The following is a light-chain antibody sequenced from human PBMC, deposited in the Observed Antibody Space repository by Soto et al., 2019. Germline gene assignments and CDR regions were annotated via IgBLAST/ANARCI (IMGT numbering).Light chain of an antibody. CDR2: AAS. Sequence: DIQMTQSPSSLSASVGDRVTITCRASQSIRTYLNWYQQKPGKAPKFLIYAASTLQSGVQSRFSGSGSGTDFTLTISSLQPEDFATYYCQQSYSNPRTFGQGTKVEIK. CDR3: QQSYSNPRT. J-gene: IGKJ1*01. CDR1: QSIRTY. V-gene: IGKV1-39*01.